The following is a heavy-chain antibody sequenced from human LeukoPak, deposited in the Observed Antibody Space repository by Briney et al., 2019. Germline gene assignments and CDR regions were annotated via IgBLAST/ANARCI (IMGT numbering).Heavy chain of an antibody. CDR2: ISSSSSYI. CDR1: GFTFSSYS. V-gene: IGHV3-21*01. Sequence: GGSLRLSCAASGFTFSSYSMNWVRQAPGKGLEWVSSISSSSSYIYYADSVKGRFTISRDNAKNSLYLQMNSLRAEDTAVYYCARDYDDSSGYYLYYFDYWGQGTLVTVSS. CDR3: ARDYDDSSGYYLYYFDY. D-gene: IGHD3-22*01. J-gene: IGHJ4*02.